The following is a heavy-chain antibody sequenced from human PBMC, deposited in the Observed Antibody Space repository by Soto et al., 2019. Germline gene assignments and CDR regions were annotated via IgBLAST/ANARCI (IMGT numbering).Heavy chain of an antibody. V-gene: IGHV3-23*01. J-gene: IGHJ4*02. CDR2: ISAGGGSS. CDR3: AKSYYSVSGNSDY. D-gene: IGHD3-10*01. Sequence: GSLRLSCAASGFTFSSYAMGWVRQAPGKGLECISCISAGGGSSYYADSVKGRFTISRDSSKNTLYLQMNSLRAEDTAIYYCAKSYYSVSGNSDYWGQAALVTVSS. CDR1: GFTFSSYA.